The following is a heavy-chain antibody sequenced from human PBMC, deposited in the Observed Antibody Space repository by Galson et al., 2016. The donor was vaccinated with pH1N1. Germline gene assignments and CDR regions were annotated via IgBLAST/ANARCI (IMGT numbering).Heavy chain of an antibody. CDR1: GFPFSNYW. Sequence: SLRLSCAASGFPFSNYWMHWVRQAPGKRLVWVARIDNDGRGTSHADSVRGRFAISRDNAENMLYLQMNSLRTDDTAVYYCARNWWGIDYWGQGALVTVSS. J-gene: IGHJ4*02. V-gene: IGHV3-74*01. CDR2: IDNDGRGT. CDR3: ARNWWGIDY. D-gene: IGHD2-15*01.